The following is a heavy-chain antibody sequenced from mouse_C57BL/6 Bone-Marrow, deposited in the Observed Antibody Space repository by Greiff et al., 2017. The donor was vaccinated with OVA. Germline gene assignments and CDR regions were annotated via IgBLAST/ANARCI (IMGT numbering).Heavy chain of an antibody. CDR3: AIWNAAWFAY. CDR1: GYTFTSYW. Sequence: VQLQQPGAELVKPGASVKVSCKASGYTFTSYWMHWVKQRPGQGLEWIGRIHPSDSDTNYNQKFKGKATLTVDKSSSTAYMQLSRLTSEYSAVYYCAIWNAAWFAYWGQGTLVTVSA. J-gene: IGHJ3*01. V-gene: IGHV1-74*01. CDR2: IHPSDSDT.